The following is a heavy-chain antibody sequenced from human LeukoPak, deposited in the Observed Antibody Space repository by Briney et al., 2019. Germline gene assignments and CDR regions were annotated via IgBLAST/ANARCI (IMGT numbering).Heavy chain of an antibody. CDR1: GDSMNPYY. CDR3: ARDFGPSRGFDH. CDR2: IFYAGST. D-gene: IGHD3-10*01. J-gene: IGHJ4*02. V-gene: IGHV4-59*01. Sequence: PSETLSLTCTVSGDSMNPYYWSWIRQPPGKGLEWIGFIFYAGSTTYNPSLKTRVTTSMDTSRNQFSLKLTSLTAADTAVYYCARDFGPSRGFDHWGQGVLVTVSS.